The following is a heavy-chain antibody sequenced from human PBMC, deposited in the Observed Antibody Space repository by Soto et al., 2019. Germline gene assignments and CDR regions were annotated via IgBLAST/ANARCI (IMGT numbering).Heavy chain of an antibody. CDR2: IKSKTDGGTT. J-gene: IGHJ4*02. Sequence: SVSNAWMNWVRQAPGKGLEWVGRIKSKTDGGTTDYAAPVKGRFTISRDDSKNTLYLQMNSLKTEATAVYYCTVAVDSSWYGVRGWGQGTLVTVSS. CDR1: SVSNAW. D-gene: IGHD6-13*01. V-gene: IGHV3-15*07. CDR3: TVAVDSSWYGVRG.